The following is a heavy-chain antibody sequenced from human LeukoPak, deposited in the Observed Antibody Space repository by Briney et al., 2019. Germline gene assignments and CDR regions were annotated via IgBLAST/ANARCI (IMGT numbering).Heavy chain of an antibody. V-gene: IGHV4-61*01. CDR3: ARVASGYDVFDI. CDR1: GGSVSSGSYH. CDR2: IYYSGST. J-gene: IGHJ3*02. D-gene: IGHD3-3*01. Sequence: SETLSLTCTVSGGSVSSGSYHWSWIRQPPGKGLEWIGYIYYSGSTNYNPSLKSRVTISVDTSKNQFSLKLSSVTAADTAVFYCARVASGYDVFDIWGQGTMVTVSS.